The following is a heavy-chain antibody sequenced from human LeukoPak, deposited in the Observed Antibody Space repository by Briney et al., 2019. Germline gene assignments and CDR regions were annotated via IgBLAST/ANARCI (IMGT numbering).Heavy chain of an antibody. V-gene: IGHV4-39*01. J-gene: IGHJ4*02. D-gene: IGHD2-21*02. Sequence: SSETLSLTCTVSGGSISSVRYYWGWIRQPPGKGLEWIGTIFYGGSTYYNPSLKSRVSVAVDRSKNQFSLKLTSVTAADTAFYFCARQSVTAMLFGFDYWGQGTLVAAPS. CDR2: IFYGGST. CDR1: GGSISSVRYY. CDR3: ARQSVTAMLFGFDY.